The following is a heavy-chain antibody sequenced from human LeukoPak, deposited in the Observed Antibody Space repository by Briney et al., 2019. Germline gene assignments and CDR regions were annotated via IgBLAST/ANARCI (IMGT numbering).Heavy chain of an antibody. D-gene: IGHD4-17*01. V-gene: IGHV3-30*02. CDR3: AKDHWHRVTTGGVY. Sequence: GGSLRRYCAASGFTFSSYGMHWLRQAPGKGLVWVTCIRYDGSNKYYADSVKGRFTIYRYNSKNTLYLQMNSLRAEDTAVYYCAKDHWHRVTTGGVYWGQGTLVTVSS. CDR1: GFTFSSYG. CDR2: IRYDGSNK. J-gene: IGHJ4*02.